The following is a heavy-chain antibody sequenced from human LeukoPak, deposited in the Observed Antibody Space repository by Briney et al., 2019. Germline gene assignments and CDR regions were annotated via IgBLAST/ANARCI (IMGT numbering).Heavy chain of an antibody. CDR2: IYYSGST. CDR1: GGSISSGGYS. J-gene: IGHJ4*02. V-gene: IGHV4-30-4*08. CDR3: ARAGQYHYNSAGYFPDY. Sequence: PSQTLSLTCAVSGGSISSGGYSWSWIRQPPGKGLEWIGSIYYSGSTYYNPSLKSRVTVSVDTSKNEFSLKLSSVTAADTAVYYCARAGQYHYNSAGYFPDYWGQGTLVTVSS. D-gene: IGHD3-22*01.